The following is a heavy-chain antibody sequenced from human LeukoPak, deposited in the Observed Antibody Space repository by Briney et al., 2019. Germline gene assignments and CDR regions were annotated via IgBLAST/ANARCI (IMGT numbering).Heavy chain of an antibody. V-gene: IGHV4-34*01. CDR2: INHSGST. CDR3: ASLGIDDY. D-gene: IGHD7-27*01. Sequence: SETLSLTCAVYGGSFSGYYWSWIRQPPGKGLEWVGEINHSGSTNYNPSLKSRVTISVDTSKNQFSLELSSVTAADTAVYYCASLGIDDYWGQGTLVTVSS. CDR1: GGSFSGYY. J-gene: IGHJ4*02.